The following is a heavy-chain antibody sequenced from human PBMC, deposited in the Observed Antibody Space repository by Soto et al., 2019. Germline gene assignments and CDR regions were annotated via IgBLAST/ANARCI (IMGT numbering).Heavy chain of an antibody. CDR1: GFTFSSYG. CDR2: ISYDGSNK. Sequence: GGSLRLSCAASGFTFSSYGMHWVRQAPGKGLEWVAVISYDGSNKYYADSVKGRFTISRDNSKNTLYLQMNSLRAEDTAVYYCAKDEVGATHSAFDIWGQGTMVTVSS. D-gene: IGHD1-26*01. V-gene: IGHV3-30*18. CDR3: AKDEVGATHSAFDI. J-gene: IGHJ3*02.